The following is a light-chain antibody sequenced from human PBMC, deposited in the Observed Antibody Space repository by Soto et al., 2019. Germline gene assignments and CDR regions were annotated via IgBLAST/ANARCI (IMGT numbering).Light chain of an antibody. CDR3: QQANSFPLT. Sequence: DIQVTQSPSSVSASVGDRVTITCRASQDINNWLAWYQQKPGKAPKLLIYTTSNLQSGVPSRFSGSGSGTDFTLTISILQPEDFATYYCQQANSFPLTFGGGTKVEIK. V-gene: IGKV1D-12*01. CDR1: QDINNW. CDR2: TTS. J-gene: IGKJ4*01.